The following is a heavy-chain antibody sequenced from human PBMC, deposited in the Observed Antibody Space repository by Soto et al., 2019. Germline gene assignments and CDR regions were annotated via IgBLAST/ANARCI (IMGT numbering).Heavy chain of an antibody. D-gene: IGHD2-15*01. Sequence: GASVKVSCKASGGTFSSYAISWVRQAPGQGLEWMGGIIPIFGTANYAQKFQGRVTITADESTSTAYMELSSLRSEDTAVYYCGIAYSKPSLKSRVTITVDTSKNQFSLKLSAVSAADTAVYFCARLIDVGIMYGSLICYQDYYYYVMYFCGQGSSVTGS. CDR3: GIAYSKPSLKSRVTITVDTSKNQFSLKLSAVSAADTAVYFCARLIDVGIMYGSLICYQDYYYYVMYF. V-gene: IGHV1-69*13. CDR2: IIPIFGTA. J-gene: IGHJ6*02. CDR1: GGTFSSYA.